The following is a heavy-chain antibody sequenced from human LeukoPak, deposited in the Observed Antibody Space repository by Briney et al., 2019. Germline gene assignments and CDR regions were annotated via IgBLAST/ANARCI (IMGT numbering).Heavy chain of an antibody. J-gene: IGHJ6*03. CDR2: ISGSGGST. D-gene: IGHD2-15*01. V-gene: IGHV3-23*01. CDR3: AIIGYCSGGSCNIDYCYYYMDV. CDR1: GFTFSSYS. Sequence: GGSLRLSCAASGFTFSSYSMSWVRQAPGKGLEWVSAISGSGGSTYYADSVKGRFTISRDNSKNTLYLQMNSLRSDDTAVYYCAIIGYCSGGSCNIDYCYYYMDVWGKGTTVTISS.